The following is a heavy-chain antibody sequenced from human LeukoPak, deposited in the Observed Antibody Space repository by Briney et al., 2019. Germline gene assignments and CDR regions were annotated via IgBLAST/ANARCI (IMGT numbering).Heavy chain of an antibody. D-gene: IGHD6-13*01. V-gene: IGHV3-23*01. CDR1: GFTFSSYA. J-gene: IGHJ4*02. CDR3: AREGLGTVGKAGTFDY. CDR2: ISGSGENT. Sequence: GGSLRLSCAASGFTFSSYALTWLRQAPGKGLAWVSTISGSGENTDYADSVKGRFTISRDNSKNTLSLRMNSLRAEDTAVYCCAREGLGTVGKAGTFDYWGQGTLVTVSS.